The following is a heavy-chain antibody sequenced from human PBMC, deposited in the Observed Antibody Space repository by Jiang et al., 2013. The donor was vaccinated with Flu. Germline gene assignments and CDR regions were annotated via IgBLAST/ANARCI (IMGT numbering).Heavy chain of an antibody. CDR1: GYSFTSFW. CDR3: ARQYSSGWYGYNWFDP. J-gene: IGHJ5*02. Sequence: GAEVKKPGEPLRISCKGSGYSFTSFWISWVRQMPGKGLEWMGRIDPSDSYTNYSPSFKGHVTISADNSITTAYLQWSSLKASDTAMYYCARQYSSGWYGYNWFDPWGQGTLV. V-gene: IGHV5-10-1*01. CDR2: IDPSDSYT. D-gene: IGHD6-19*01.